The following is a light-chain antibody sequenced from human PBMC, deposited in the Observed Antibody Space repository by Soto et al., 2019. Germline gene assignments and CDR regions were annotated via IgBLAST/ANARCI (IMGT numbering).Light chain of an antibody. J-gene: IGLJ1*01. CDR2: ENS. Sequence: QSALTQPPSVSAAPGQRVTISCSGSSSNMRIPFVSWYQHLPGTAPKLLIFENSVRPSGIPDRFSASKSGTSATLDISGLETGDEADYYCGAWDSLRGLFVFGSGTKVTVL. CDR1: SSNMRIPF. V-gene: IGLV1-51*02. CDR3: GAWDSLRGLFV.